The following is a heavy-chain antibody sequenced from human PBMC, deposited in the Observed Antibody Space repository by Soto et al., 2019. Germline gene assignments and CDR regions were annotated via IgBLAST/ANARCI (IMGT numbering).Heavy chain of an antibody. CDR3: ARGGGEAAGSGRSGYSQYYYYYNGRDV. CDR2: MIPIFGTG. CDR1: GDTFSRYA. D-gene: IGHD2-15*01. V-gene: IGHV1-69*13. Sequence: PVNVSCKASGDTFSRYAISCVRQAPGQALEWMGGMIPIFGTGNYAQKFQSRGTITADESTRTAYMELSSLRSEDTAVHYCARGGGEAAGSGRSGYSQYYYYYNGRDVSGQGTTGTV. J-gene: IGHJ6*01.